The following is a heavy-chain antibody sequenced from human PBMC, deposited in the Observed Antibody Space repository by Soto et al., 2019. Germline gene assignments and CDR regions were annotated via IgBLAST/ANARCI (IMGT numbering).Heavy chain of an antibody. CDR3: ARDLGSYGSIYYYYYGMDV. J-gene: IGHJ6*02. CDR2: IWYDGSNK. V-gene: IGHV3-33*01. Sequence: GGSLRLSCAASGFTFSSYGMHWVRQAPGKGLEWVAVIWYDGSNKYYADSVKGRFTISRDNSKNTLYLQMNSLRAEDTAVYYCARDLGSYGSIYYYYYGMDVWGQGTTVTVSS. D-gene: IGHD5-18*01. CDR1: GFTFSSYG.